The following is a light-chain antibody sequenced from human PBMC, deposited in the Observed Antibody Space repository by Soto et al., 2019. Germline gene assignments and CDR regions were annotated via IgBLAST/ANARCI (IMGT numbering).Light chain of an antibody. CDR3: QQSYSMPPIT. J-gene: IGKJ5*01. Sequence: DIQMTQSPSSLSASVGGRVTITCRASQGIRHYLAWYQQKPGKVPKLLIYEASNLQSGVPSRFRGGGSGTEFTLTISSLQPEDFATYYCQQSYSMPPITFGQGTRLEIK. V-gene: IGKV1-27*01. CDR1: QGIRHY. CDR2: EAS.